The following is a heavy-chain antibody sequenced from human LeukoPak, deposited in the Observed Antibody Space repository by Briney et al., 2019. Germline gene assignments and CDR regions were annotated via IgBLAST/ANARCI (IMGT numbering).Heavy chain of an antibody. J-gene: IGHJ4*02. CDR1: GFSFSSSL. CDR2: IKEDGTEK. Sequence: PGGALRVSCAASGFSFSSSLMTWVRQAPRKGLEWVAHIKEDGTEKYYVDSVKGRFTISRDNAKNSVYLQMNSLRAEDTAVYYCARWSSGWEFDYWGQGTLVSVSS. CDR3: ARWSSGWEFDY. D-gene: IGHD6-19*01. V-gene: IGHV3-7*05.